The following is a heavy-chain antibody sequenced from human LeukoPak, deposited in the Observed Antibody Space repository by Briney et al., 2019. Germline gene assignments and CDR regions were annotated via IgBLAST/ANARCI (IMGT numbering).Heavy chain of an antibody. V-gene: IGHV4-39*01. Sequence: SETLSLTCTVSGGSISSSSYYWGWIRQPPGKGLEWIGSIYYSGSTYYNPSLKSRVTISVDTSKNQFSLKLSSVTPADTAVYYCARQGGATTALDYWGQGTLVTVSS. CDR1: GGSISSSSYY. J-gene: IGHJ4*02. D-gene: IGHD1-26*01. CDR3: ARQGGATTALDY. CDR2: IYYSGST.